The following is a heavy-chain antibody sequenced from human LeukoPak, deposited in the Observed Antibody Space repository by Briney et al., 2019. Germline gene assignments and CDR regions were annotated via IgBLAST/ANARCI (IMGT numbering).Heavy chain of an antibody. Sequence: SETLSLTCIVSGGSISGSNYYWGWIRQPPGKGLEWIGSIYYSGSTYYNPSLKSRVTISVDTSKNQFSLKLISVTAADTAVYYCARHAHCSGSTCYSYYFDYWGQGTLVTVSS. D-gene: IGHD2-15*01. V-gene: IGHV4-39*01. J-gene: IGHJ4*02. CDR2: IYYSGST. CDR1: GGSISGSNYY. CDR3: ARHAHCSGSTCYSYYFDY.